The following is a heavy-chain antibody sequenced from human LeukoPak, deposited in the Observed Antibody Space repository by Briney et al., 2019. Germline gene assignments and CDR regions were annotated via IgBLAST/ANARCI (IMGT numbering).Heavy chain of an antibody. CDR1: GFTFSSYS. CDR3: ARSGENDYVWGSYRYIAPPRGMDV. D-gene: IGHD3-16*02. Sequence: SGGSLRLSCAASGFTFSSYSMNWVRQAPGKGLEWVSYISSSSSTIYYADSVKGRFTISRDNAKNSLYLQMNSLRAEDTAVYYCARSGENDYVWGSYRYIAPPRGMDVWGQGTTVTVSS. V-gene: IGHV3-48*04. J-gene: IGHJ6*02. CDR2: ISSSSSTI.